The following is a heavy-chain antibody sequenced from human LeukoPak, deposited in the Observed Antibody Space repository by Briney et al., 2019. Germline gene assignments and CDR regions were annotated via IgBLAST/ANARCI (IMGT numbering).Heavy chain of an antibody. CDR1: GFTFSSYW. CDR2: IKQDGSEK. V-gene: IGHV3-7*03. Sequence: GGPLRLSCAASGFTFSSYWMNWVRQAPGKGLEWVANIKQDGSEKNYVDSVKGRITISRDNAKNSLYLQMNSLRVEDTAVYYCARDLGFCSSTSCFPRYWGQGTLVTVSS. J-gene: IGHJ4*02. D-gene: IGHD2-2*01. CDR3: ARDLGFCSSTSCFPRY.